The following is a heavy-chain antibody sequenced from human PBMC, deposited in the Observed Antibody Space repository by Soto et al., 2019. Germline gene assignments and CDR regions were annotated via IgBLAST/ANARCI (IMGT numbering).Heavy chain of an antibody. CDR3: ARGLSMGGLGTPVSGTLGYMDV. CDR1: GGSFSGYY. CDR2: INHSGST. J-gene: IGHJ6*03. Sequence: SETLSLTCAVYGGSFSGYYWSWIRQPPGKGLEWIGEINHSGSTNYNPSLKSRVTISVDTSKNQFSLKLSSVTAADTAVYYCARGLSMGGLGTPVSGTLGYMDVWGKGTTVTVSS. V-gene: IGHV4-34*01. D-gene: IGHD3-16*01.